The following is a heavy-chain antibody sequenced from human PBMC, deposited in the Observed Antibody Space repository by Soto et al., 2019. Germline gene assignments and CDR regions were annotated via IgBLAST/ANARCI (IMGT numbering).Heavy chain of an antibody. V-gene: IGHV3-7*01. CDR3: ARTGDGHHDFLDY. CDR1: GFTFSAYW. J-gene: IGHJ4*02. Sequence: EVHLEESGGGLVQPGGSLRLSCAASGFTFSAYWMNWVRQAPGKGLEWVANINEDGSEYNDVASVKGRFTISRDNAKNSLFLQMNALRVEDTAVYYCARTGDGHHDFLDYWGQGILGSVSS. CDR2: INEDGSEY. D-gene: IGHD1-1*01.